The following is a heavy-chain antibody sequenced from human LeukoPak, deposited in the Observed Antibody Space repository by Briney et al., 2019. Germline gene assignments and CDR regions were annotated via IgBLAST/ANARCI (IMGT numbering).Heavy chain of an antibody. CDR1: GDSISSYY. CDR2: IHHDGST. V-gene: IGHV4-59*08. Sequence: WETLSLTCTVSGDSISSYYWSWIRQSPGKGLEWIGYIHHDGSTSYNPSLRSRVTISLDTSKNQFSLRLTSVTAADTAVYHCARHSGSRRFDPWGQGSLVTVSS. J-gene: IGHJ5*02. CDR3: ARHSGSRRFDP. D-gene: IGHD1-26*01.